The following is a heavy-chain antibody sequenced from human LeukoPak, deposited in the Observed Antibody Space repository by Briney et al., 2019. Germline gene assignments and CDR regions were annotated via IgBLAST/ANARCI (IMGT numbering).Heavy chain of an antibody. Sequence: PGGSLRLSCAASGFTFSSYSMNWVRQAPGKGLEWVSVIYSGGSTYYADSVKGRFTISRDNSMNTLYLQMHNLRAEDTAVYYCARDTPAAGTRYFDYWGQGTLVTVSS. V-gene: IGHV3-66*01. CDR2: IYSGGST. D-gene: IGHD6-13*01. CDR1: GFTFSSYS. CDR3: ARDTPAAGTRYFDY. J-gene: IGHJ4*02.